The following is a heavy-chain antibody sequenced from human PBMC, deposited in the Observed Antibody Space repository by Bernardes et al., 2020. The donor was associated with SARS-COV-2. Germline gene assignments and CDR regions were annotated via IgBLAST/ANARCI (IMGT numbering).Heavy chain of an antibody. J-gene: IGHJ3*02. D-gene: IGHD3-3*01. CDR1: GYTFTSYA. Sequence: ASVKVSCKASGYTFTSYAMHWVRQAPGQRLEWMGWINAVNGNTKYSQKFQGRVTITRDTSASTAYMELSSLRSEDTAVYYCARSGYDFWSGYYAFDIWGQGTMVTVSS. V-gene: IGHV1-3*01. CDR3: ARSGYDFWSGYYAFDI. CDR2: INAVNGNT.